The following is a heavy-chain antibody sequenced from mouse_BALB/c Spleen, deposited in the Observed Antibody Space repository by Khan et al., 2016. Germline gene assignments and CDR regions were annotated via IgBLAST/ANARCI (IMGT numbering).Heavy chain of an antibody. V-gene: IGHV9-3-1*01. Sequence: QIQLVQSGPELKKPGKTVKISCKASGYTFTNYGMNWVKQAPGKGLKWMGWINTYSGESTYADDFKGRFAFSLETSANTAYLQINNLKNEDTATYFCARYRYYYGSSRYFDVEGAETTVTVSS. CDR1: GYTFTNYG. D-gene: IGHD1-1*01. J-gene: IGHJ1*01. CDR2: INTYSGES. CDR3: ARYRYYYGSSRYFDV.